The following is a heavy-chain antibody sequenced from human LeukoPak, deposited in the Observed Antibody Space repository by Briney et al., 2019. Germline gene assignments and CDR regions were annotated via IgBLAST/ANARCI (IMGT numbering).Heavy chain of an antibody. D-gene: IGHD3-10*01. Sequence: GESLKTSCKGSGYSFTSYWIGWVRQMPGKGLEWMGIIYPGDSDTRYSPSFQGQVTISADKSISTAYLQWSSLKASDTAMYYCAIHDPHLSGAFDIWGQGTMVTVSS. CDR3: AIHDPHLSGAFDI. J-gene: IGHJ3*02. V-gene: IGHV5-51*01. CDR2: IYPGDSDT. CDR1: GYSFTSYW.